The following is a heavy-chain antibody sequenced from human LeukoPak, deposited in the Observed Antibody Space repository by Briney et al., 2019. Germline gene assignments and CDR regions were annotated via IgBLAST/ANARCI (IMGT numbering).Heavy chain of an antibody. CDR2: IYYSGST. CDR3: ARSTHYDFWSGYSSRYFDY. J-gene: IGHJ4*02. Sequence: SETLSLTCTVSGGSISSGGYYWSWIRQHPGKGLEWIGYIYYSGSTYYNPSLKSRVTISVDTSKNQFSLKLSSVTAADTAVYYCARSTHYDFWSGYSSRYFDYWGQGTLVTVSS. V-gene: IGHV4-61*08. CDR1: GGSISSGGYY. D-gene: IGHD3-3*01.